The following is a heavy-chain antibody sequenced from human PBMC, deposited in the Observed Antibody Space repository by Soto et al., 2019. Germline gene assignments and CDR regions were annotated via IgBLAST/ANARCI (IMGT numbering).Heavy chain of an antibody. Sequence: SDTLSLTCAVHSLSFTGYYWSWIREPPGRGLEWIGEINHSGSTNYNPSLKSRVTISVDTSKNQFSLKLSSVTAADTAMYYCARVHPHTVVVTGIWYFDLWGRGTPVTVSS. J-gene: IGHJ2*01. V-gene: IGHV4-34*01. CDR2: INHSGST. CDR3: ARVHPHTVVVTGIWYFDL. CDR1: SLSFTGYY. D-gene: IGHD2-21*02.